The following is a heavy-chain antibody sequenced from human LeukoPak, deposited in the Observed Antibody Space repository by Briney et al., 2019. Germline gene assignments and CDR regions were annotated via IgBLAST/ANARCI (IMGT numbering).Heavy chain of an antibody. V-gene: IGHV3-30*02. CDR2: IQYDGSNK. CDR3: AKDHTGYGDYLFDY. J-gene: IGHJ4*02. Sequence: GGSLRLSCAASGFTFSSFGVHWVRQAPGKGLEWVAFIQYDGSNKYYADSVKGRFTISRDNSKNTLYLQMNSLRAEDTAVYYCAKDHTGYGDYLFDYWGQGTLVTVSS. D-gene: IGHD4-17*01. CDR1: GFTFSSFG.